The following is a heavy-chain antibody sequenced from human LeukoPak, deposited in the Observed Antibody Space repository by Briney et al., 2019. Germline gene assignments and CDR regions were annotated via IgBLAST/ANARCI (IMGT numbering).Heavy chain of an antibody. V-gene: IGHV1-2*02. CDR2: INPNSGGT. CDR3: ARGRGGVGATTY. J-gene: IGHJ4*02. CDR1: GYTFTGYY. D-gene: IGHD1-26*01. Sequence: ASVKVSCKASGYTFTGYYMHWVRQAPRQGLEWMGWINPNSGGTNYAQKFQGRVTMTRDTSISTAYMELSRLRSDDTAVYYCARGRGGVGATTYWGQGTLVTVSS.